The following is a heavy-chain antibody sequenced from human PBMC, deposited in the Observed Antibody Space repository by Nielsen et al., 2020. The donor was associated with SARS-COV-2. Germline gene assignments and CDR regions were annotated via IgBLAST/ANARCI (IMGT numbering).Heavy chain of an antibody. CDR2: IYYSGST. D-gene: IGHD1-26*01. CDR3: ARVVGGPLFGPNHAFDI. CDR1: GGSISSSSYY. Sequence: SETLSLTCTVSGGSISSSSYYWGWIRQPPGKGLEWIGSIYYSGSTYYNPSLKSRVTISVDTSKNQFSLKLSSVTAADTAVYYCARVVGGPLFGPNHAFDIWGQGTMVTVSS. J-gene: IGHJ3*02. V-gene: IGHV4-39*07.